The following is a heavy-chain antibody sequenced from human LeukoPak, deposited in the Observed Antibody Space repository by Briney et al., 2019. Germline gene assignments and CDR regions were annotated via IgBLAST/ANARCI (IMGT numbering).Heavy chain of an antibody. J-gene: IGHJ4*02. V-gene: IGHV4-34*01. CDR3: AGAPPGDLGDVDY. CDR1: GGSFSGYY. CDR2: INHSGST. D-gene: IGHD3-16*01. Sequence: SSETLSLTCAVYGGSFSGYYWSWIRQPPGKGLEWIGEINHSGSTNYNPSLKSRVTISVDTPKNQFSPKLSSVAAADTAVYYCAGAPPGDLGDVDYWGQGTLVTVSS.